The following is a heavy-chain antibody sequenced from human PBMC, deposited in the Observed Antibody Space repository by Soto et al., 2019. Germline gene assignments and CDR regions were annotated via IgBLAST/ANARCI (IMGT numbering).Heavy chain of an antibody. D-gene: IGHD2-15*01. V-gene: IGHV5-51*01. Sequence: SYGIGWMRQMLGKGLEWKGIIYPGDSDTRYSPSFQGQVTISADKSISTAYLQWSSLKASDTAMYYCARLPRRYCSGGSCFSAVWFDPWGQGTLVTVSS. J-gene: IGHJ5*02. CDR3: ARLPRRYCSGGSCFSAVWFDP. CDR2: IYPGDSDT. CDR1: SYG.